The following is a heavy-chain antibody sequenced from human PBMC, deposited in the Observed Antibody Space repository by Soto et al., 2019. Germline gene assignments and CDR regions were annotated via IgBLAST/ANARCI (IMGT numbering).Heavy chain of an antibody. CDR2: IYYSGST. CDR3: ARNYGQTSAFDP. Sequence: SETLSLTCTVSGGSVSSGDSYWSWIRQPPGKGLEWIGDIYYSGSTYYNASLTSRVTISLDTSKNQVSLKLTSVTAADTAVYYCARNYGQTSAFDPWGQGSLVTVS. V-gene: IGHV4-30-4*01. J-gene: IGHJ5*02. CDR1: GGSVSSGDSY. D-gene: IGHD4-17*01.